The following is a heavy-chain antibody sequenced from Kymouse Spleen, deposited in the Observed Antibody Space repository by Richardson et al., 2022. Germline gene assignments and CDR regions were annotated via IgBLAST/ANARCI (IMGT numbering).Heavy chain of an antibody. J-gene: IGHJ6*02. CDR2: IWYDGSNK. CDR1: GFTFSSYG. V-gene: IGHV3-33*01. D-gene: IGHD2-2*02. Sequence: QVQLVESGGGVVQPGRSLRLSCAASGFTFSSYGMHWVRQAPGKGLEWVAVIWYDGSNKYYADSVKGRFTISRDNSKNTLYLQMNSLRAEDTAVYYCARDRIVVVPAAIDSSSSRAYYYYGMDVWGQGTTVTVSS. CDR3: ARDRIVVVPAAIDSSSSRAYYYYGMDV.